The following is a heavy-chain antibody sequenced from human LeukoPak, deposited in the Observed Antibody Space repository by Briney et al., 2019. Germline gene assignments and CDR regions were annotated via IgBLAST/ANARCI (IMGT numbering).Heavy chain of an antibody. CDR2: IYPGESDT. V-gene: IGHV5-51*01. Sequence: GESPKIPCKGSGYIFSDYWIAWGRQMPGKGLEWMGIIYPGESDTRYSPSFQGQVTISADKSISTVYLQWSSLKVSDTAMYYCARLGGNSGDYWGQGAPVTVSS. CDR3: ARLGGNSGDY. J-gene: IGHJ4*02. D-gene: IGHD4-23*01. CDR1: GYIFSDYW.